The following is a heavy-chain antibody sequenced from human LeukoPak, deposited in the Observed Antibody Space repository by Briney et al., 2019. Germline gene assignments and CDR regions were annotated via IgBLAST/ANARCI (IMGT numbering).Heavy chain of an antibody. Sequence: PGGSLRLSCAASGFTFSSYGMQWVRQAPGRGLKRVAVIWYDGSNKYYADSVKGRFTISRDNSTNTLYLQMNSLRAEDTAVYYCAKDLQGITGTSDYWGQGTLVTVSS. CDR1: GFTFSSYG. V-gene: IGHV3-33*06. CDR2: IWYDGSNK. J-gene: IGHJ4*02. D-gene: IGHD1-20*01. CDR3: AKDLQGITGTSDY.